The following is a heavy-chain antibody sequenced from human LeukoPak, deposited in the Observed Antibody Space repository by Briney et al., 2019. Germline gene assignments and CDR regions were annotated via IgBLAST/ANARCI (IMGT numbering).Heavy chain of an antibody. CDR3: AKDAYDSSGYHLDY. Sequence: GGSLRLSCAASGFTFSDHAMSWVRQAPAKGLEWVSSINGNGGGSYYIDSVKGRFTVSRDNSENALYLQMNNLRTEDTAVYYCAKDAYDSSGYHLDYWGQGTLVTVSS. CDR2: INGNGGGS. CDR1: GFTFSDHA. V-gene: IGHV3-23*01. D-gene: IGHD3-22*01. J-gene: IGHJ4*02.